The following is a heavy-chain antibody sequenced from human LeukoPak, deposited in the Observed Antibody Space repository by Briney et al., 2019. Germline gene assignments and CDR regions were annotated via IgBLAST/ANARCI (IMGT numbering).Heavy chain of an antibody. CDR2: VSSSSSYI. CDR1: GFTFSSYN. D-gene: IGHD5-12*01. Sequence: PGGSLRLSCAAAGFTFSSYNINWVRQAPGKGLEWVSSVSSSSSYIYYADSVKGRFTISRDNAKNSLYLQMNSLRAEDTAVYYCALGEWLRPFDYWGQGTLVTVSS. CDR3: ALGEWLRPFDY. V-gene: IGHV3-21*01. J-gene: IGHJ4*02.